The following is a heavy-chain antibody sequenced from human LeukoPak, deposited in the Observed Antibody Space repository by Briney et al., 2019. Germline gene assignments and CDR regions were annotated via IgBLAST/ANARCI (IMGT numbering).Heavy chain of an antibody. D-gene: IGHD5-12*01. CDR3: ASCQSGYNWFDP. Sequence: SETLSLTCNVSGGSISSYYWSWIRQPPGKGLEWIGYIYYSGSTNYNPSLKSRVTISVDTSKNQFSLKLSSVTAADTAVYYCASCQSGYNWFDPWGQGTLVTVSS. CDR1: GGSISSYY. CDR2: IYYSGST. V-gene: IGHV4-59*01. J-gene: IGHJ5*02.